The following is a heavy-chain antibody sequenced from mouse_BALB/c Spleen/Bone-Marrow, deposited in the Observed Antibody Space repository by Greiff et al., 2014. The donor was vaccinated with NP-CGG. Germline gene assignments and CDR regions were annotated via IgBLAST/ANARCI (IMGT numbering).Heavy chain of an antibody. D-gene: IGHD3-2*02. CDR1: GFTFSSFG. Sequence: VQLQQPGGGLVQPGGSRKLSCAASGFTFSSFGMHWVRQAPEKGLEWVAYISSGSSTIYYADTLKGRFTFSRDNPKNTLFLQMTSLRSEGTAMYYCARSRLRGYYFDYWGQGTTLTVSS. CDR2: ISSGSSTI. J-gene: IGHJ2*01. CDR3: ARSRLRGYYFDY. V-gene: IGHV5-17*02.